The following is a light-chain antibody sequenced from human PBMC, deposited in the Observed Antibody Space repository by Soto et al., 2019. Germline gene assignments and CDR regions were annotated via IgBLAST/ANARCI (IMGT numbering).Light chain of an antibody. CDR2: DVN. CDR3: CSYTSSSTYV. Sequence: QSVLTQPASVSGSPGQSITISCTGTSSDVGGYNYVSWYQQHPGKAPKLMIFDVNHRPSGVSNRFSGSKSGITASLTISGLQAEDEADYYCCSYTSSSTYVFGTGTKVPVL. CDR1: SSDVGGYNY. V-gene: IGLV2-14*01. J-gene: IGLJ1*01.